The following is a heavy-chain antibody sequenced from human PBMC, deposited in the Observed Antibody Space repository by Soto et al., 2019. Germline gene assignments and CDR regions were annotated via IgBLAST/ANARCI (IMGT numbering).Heavy chain of an antibody. CDR3: AKLRLATYDFWGCCDS. CDR2: ISYDESNK. D-gene: IGHD3-3*01. CDR1: GFTFNDYA. J-gene: IGHJ4*02. V-gene: IGHV3-30*18. Sequence: QVQLVESGGGVVQPGRSLKLSCLASGFTFNDYAMHWVRQAPGKGLEWVALISYDESNKDYADSVKGRFTISRDNSKNALYLQINSLRSEDTAVYYCAKLRLATYDFWGCCDSWGQGTLVTVSS.